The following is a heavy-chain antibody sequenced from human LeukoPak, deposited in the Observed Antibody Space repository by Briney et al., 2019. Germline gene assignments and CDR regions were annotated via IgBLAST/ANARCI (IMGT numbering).Heavy chain of an antibody. D-gene: IGHD2-15*01. Sequence: GRSLRLSCAASGFTFSSNYMSWVRQAPGKGLEGVAVIYSGGSTYYADSVKGPFTISRDNSKNTLYLQMNSLRAEDTAVYYCAREGYCSGGSCDYWGQGTLVTVSS. CDR3: AREGYCSGGSCDY. CDR1: GFTFSSNY. J-gene: IGHJ4*02. CDR2: IYSGGST. V-gene: IGHV3-53*01.